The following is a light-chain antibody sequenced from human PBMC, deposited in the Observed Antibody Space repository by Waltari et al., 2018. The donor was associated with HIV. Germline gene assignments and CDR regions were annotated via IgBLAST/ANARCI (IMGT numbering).Light chain of an antibody. CDR2: RNN. Sequence: QSVLTQPPSASGTPGQRVTMSCSGSSSNIGSNYVYWYRQLPGTAPKLLIYRNNQRPSGVPDRFSGSKAGTSASLAIGGLRSEDEADYYCTAWDASLSVWVFGGGTKLTVL. J-gene: IGLJ3*02. CDR1: SSNIGSNY. CDR3: TAWDASLSVWV. V-gene: IGLV1-47*01.